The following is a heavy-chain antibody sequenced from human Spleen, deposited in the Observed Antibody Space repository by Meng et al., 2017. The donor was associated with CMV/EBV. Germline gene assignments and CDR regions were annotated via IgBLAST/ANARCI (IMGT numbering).Heavy chain of an antibody. CDR3: ARGMDFWSRERSYYYGMDV. Sequence: SVKVSCKASGGTFSSYAISWVRQAPGQGLEWMGGIIPIFGTANYAQKFQGIVTITTDESTSTAYMELSSLRSEDTAVYYCARGMDFWSRERSYYYGMDVWGQGTTVTVSS. D-gene: IGHD3-3*01. J-gene: IGHJ6*02. CDR2: IIPIFGTA. CDR1: GGTFSSYA. V-gene: IGHV1-69*05.